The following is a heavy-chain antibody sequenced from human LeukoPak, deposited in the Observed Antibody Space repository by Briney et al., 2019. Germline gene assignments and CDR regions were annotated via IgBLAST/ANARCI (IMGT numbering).Heavy chain of an antibody. CDR2: INHSGST. CDR3: ARQSPDIVATINIHYFDY. CDR1: GGSFSGYY. D-gene: IGHD5-12*01. Sequence: SETLSLTCAVYGGSFSGYYWSWIRQPPGKGLEWIGEINHSGSTNYNPSLKSRVTISVDTSKNQFSLKLSSVTAADTAVYYCARQSPDIVATINIHYFDYWGQGTLVTVSS. J-gene: IGHJ4*02. V-gene: IGHV4-34*01.